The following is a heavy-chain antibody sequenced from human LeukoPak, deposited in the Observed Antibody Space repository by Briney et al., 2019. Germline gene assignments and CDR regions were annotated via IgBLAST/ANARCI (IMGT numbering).Heavy chain of an antibody. J-gene: IGHJ5*02. V-gene: IGHV3-7*01. CDR3: ARDSSGWSNWFDP. CDR1: GFTFSSYW. D-gene: IGHD6-19*01. CDR2: IKQDGSEK. Sequence: GGSLRLSCAASGFTFSSYWMSWVRQAPGKGLEWVANIKQDGSEKYYVDSVKGRFTISRHNAKNSLYLQKNSLRVEDTAVYYCARDSSGWSNWFDPWGQGTLVTVSS.